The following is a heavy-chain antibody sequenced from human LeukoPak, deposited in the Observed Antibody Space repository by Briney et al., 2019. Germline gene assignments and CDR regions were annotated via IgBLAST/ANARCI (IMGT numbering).Heavy chain of an antibody. V-gene: IGHV4-59*08. CDR3: ARRTGEGAFDI. Sequence: SETLSLTCTVSGGSIRSYYWSWIRQPPGKGLEWIGYIYYSGSTNYNPSLKSRVTISVDTSKNQFSLKLNSVTAADTAVYYCARRTGEGAFDIWGQGTMVTVSS. CDR1: GGSIRSYY. J-gene: IGHJ3*02. D-gene: IGHD3-16*01. CDR2: IYYSGST.